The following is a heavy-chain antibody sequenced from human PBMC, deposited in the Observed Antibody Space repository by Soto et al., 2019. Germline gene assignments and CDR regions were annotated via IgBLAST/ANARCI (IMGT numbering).Heavy chain of an antibody. CDR3: ARDHLYDSSGWDFDY. CDR1: GYTFTTYY. Sequence: QVQLVQSGAEVKKPGASVKVSCKASGYTFTTYYIHWVRQAPGQGLEWMGIINPSGGSTTYAQKFQGRVTMTRDTSTSTVDMELSSLRSEDTAVYYCARDHLYDSSGWDFDYWGQGTLVTVSS. V-gene: IGHV1-46*03. D-gene: IGHD3-22*01. CDR2: INPSGGST. J-gene: IGHJ4*02.